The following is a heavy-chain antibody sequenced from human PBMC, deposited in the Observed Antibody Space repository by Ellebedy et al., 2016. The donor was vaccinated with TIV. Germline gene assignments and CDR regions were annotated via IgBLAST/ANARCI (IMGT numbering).Heavy chain of an antibody. CDR2: IYYTGIT. J-gene: IGHJ5*02. V-gene: IGHV4-61*01. CDR3: AKDRWFDT. Sequence: SETLSLXCRVSRGSVSSGSYYWSWIRQPPGKGLEWIGYIYYTGITHYNPSLKSRVTISVDTSQNLVYMNMTSVTAADTAMYYCAKDRWFDTWGQGTLVTVSS. CDR1: RGSVSSGSYY.